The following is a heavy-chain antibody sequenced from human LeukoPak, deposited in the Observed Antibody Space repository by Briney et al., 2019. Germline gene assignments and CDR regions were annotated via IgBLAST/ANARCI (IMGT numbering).Heavy chain of an antibody. J-gene: IGHJ4*02. Sequence: GGSLRLSCAASGFTFSSYGMSWVRQAPGKGLEWVSAISGSGGSTYYADSVKGRFTISRDNSKNTLYLQMNSLRAEDTAVYYCARNRLLAYCGDDCYYLDYWGQGTLVTVSS. CDR3: ARNRLLAYCGDDCYYLDY. CDR1: GFTFSSYG. CDR2: ISGSGGST. D-gene: IGHD2-21*02. V-gene: IGHV3-23*01.